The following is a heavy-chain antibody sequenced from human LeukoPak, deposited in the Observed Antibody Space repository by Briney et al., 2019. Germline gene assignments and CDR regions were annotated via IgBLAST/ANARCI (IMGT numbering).Heavy chain of an antibody. CDR1: GGSISNNNYY. CDR3: ATWRTAKTGFDY. Sequence: LETLSLTCTVSGGSISNNNYYWAWIRQPPGKGLECIGSIYYSGSPYYNPSLKSRVTISVDTSKNQFSLRLSSVTAADTAVYYCATWRTAKTGFDYWGQGALFSVSS. V-gene: IGHV4-39*01. CDR2: IYYSGSP. J-gene: IGHJ4*02. D-gene: IGHD1-1*01.